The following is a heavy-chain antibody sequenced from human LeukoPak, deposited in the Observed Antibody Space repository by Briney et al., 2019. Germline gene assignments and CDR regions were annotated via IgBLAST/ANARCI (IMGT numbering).Heavy chain of an antibody. Sequence: GGSLRLSCAASGFTFSRLGMQWVRQAPGKGLEWVAVIHNDGTQGQYGNSVKGRFTISKDNPQSTLYLQMNNLRDDDTAVYYCAKEGDEFRGYLDVWGKGTTVTVSS. J-gene: IGHJ6*03. CDR2: IHNDGTQG. CDR3: AKEGDEFRGYLDV. CDR1: GFTFSRLG. D-gene: IGHD1-26*01. V-gene: IGHV3-30*02.